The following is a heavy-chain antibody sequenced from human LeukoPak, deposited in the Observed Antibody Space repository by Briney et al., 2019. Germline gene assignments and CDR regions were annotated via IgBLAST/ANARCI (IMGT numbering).Heavy chain of an antibody. J-gene: IGHJ4*02. D-gene: IGHD1-26*01. Sequence: SETLSLTCAVSTDSITSNWWSWVRQPPGKGLEWIGEVHLNGATNYNPSLESRVSMSIDKSKNHLSLELSSVTAADTAMYYCTRESGAFSPFGFWGQGTLVTVSS. CDR1: TDSITSNW. V-gene: IGHV4-4*02. CDR3: TRESGAFSPFGF. CDR2: VHLNGAT.